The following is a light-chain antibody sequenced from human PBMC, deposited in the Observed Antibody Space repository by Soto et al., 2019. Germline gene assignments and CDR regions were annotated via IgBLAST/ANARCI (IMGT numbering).Light chain of an antibody. CDR2: AAS. J-gene: IGKJ2*01. Sequence: AIQMTQSPSSLSASVGDRVTITCRASQGIRNDLGWYQQKPGKAPKLLIYAASSLQSGVPSRFRGSGSGTDFTLTISSLQHEHFATYYCLQDYNYPYTFGQGTKVDIK. CDR1: QGIRND. CDR3: LQDYNYPYT. V-gene: IGKV1-6*01.